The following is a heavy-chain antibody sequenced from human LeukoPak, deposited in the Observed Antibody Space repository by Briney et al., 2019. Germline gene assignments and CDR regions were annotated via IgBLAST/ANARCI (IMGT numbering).Heavy chain of an antibody. CDR3: ARDLHWGPDY. Sequence: ASVKVSCKASGYTFTGYYMHWVRQAPGQGLEWMGWINPNTGDINYAQEFQGRVTMTRDMSINTAYMELSRLRFDDTAVYYCARDLHWGPDYWGQGTLVTVSS. J-gene: IGHJ4*02. CDR1: GYTFTGYY. V-gene: IGHV1-2*02. D-gene: IGHD7-27*01. CDR2: INPNTGDI.